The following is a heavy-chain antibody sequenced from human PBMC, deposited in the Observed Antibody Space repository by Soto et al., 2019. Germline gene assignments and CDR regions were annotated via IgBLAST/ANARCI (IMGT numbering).Heavy chain of an antibody. Sequence: QVQLQQWGAGLLKPSETLSLTCAVYGGSFSGYYWSWIRQPPGKGLECIGEINHSGSTNYNPSRKSRVTISVDTSKNQFSLKLSSVTAADTAVYYCSSDDSFDYWGQGTMVTVSS. CDR1: GGSFSGYY. CDR2: INHSGST. J-gene: IGHJ4*02. V-gene: IGHV4-34*01. D-gene: IGHD3-9*01. CDR3: SSDDSFDY.